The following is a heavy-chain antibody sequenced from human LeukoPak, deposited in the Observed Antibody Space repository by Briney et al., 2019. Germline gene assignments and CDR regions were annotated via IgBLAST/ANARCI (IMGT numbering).Heavy chain of an antibody. V-gene: IGHV4-59*08. CDR2: IYYSGFT. CDR3: ARHRVYYYDSSGYYFDY. J-gene: IGHJ4*02. CDR1: GGSLSIYY. Sequence: SEILSLTCTVSGGSLSIYYWSWIRQPPGKGLEWIGNIYYSGFTNYNPSLQSRVTISVDTSKNQFSLKLSSVTAADTAVYYCARHRVYYYDSSGYYFDYWGQGTLVTVSS. D-gene: IGHD3-22*01.